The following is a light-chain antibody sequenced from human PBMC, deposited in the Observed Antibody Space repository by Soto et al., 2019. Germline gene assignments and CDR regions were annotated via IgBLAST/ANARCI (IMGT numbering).Light chain of an antibody. J-gene: IGKJ3*01. CDR1: QSVSST. Sequence: IVMTQSPATLSVSPWERATLSCRASQSVSSTLAWYQQKPGQAPRLLIYGASTRATGIPARFSGSGSGTEFTLAISSLQSEDFAVYYCQHYNKWPFTFGPGTKVDIK. V-gene: IGKV3-15*01. CDR3: QHYNKWPFT. CDR2: GAS.